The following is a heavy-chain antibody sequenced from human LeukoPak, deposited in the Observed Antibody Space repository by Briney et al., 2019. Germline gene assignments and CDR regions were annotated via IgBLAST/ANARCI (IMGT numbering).Heavy chain of an antibody. D-gene: IGHD1-26*01. CDR3: ARDRSGYYGMDV. Sequence: GGSLRLSCAASGFTFSSYEMNWVRQAPGKGLEWLSYITTSGAIISYADPVKGRFTISRDNAKNSLYLQMNSLRAEDTAVYYSARDRSGYYGMDVWGQGTTVTVSS. CDR2: ITTSGAII. J-gene: IGHJ6*02. CDR1: GFTFSSYE. V-gene: IGHV3-48*03.